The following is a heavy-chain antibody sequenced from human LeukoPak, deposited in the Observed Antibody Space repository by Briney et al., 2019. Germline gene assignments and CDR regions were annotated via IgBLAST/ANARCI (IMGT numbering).Heavy chain of an antibody. Sequence: ASVKVSCRASGYTFTSYGISWVRQAPGQGLEWMGWISGYNGNTNYAQKFQGRVTMTADTSTSTAYMELRSLRSDDTAVYYCARADIRAIASSGWYGFDYWGQGTLVTVSS. J-gene: IGHJ4*02. V-gene: IGHV1-18*01. D-gene: IGHD6-19*01. CDR3: ARADIRAIASSGWYGFDY. CDR1: GYTFTSYG. CDR2: ISGYNGNT.